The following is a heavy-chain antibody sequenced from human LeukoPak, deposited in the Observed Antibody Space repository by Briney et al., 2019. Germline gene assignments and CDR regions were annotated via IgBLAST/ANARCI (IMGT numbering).Heavy chain of an antibody. CDR3: AINYYGSGSYFDY. D-gene: IGHD3-10*01. CDR2: ISAYNGNT. J-gene: IGHJ4*02. V-gene: IGHV1-18*01. Sequence: VASVKVSCKASGYTFTSYGISWVRQAPRQGLEWMGWISAYNGNTNYAQKLQGRVTMTTDTPTSTAYMELRSLRSDDTAVYYCAINYYGSGSYFDYWGQGTLVTVSS. CDR1: GYTFTSYG.